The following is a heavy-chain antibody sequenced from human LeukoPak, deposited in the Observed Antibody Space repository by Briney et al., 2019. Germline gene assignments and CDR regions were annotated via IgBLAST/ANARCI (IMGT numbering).Heavy chain of an antibody. CDR2: ISSSSTYI. J-gene: IGHJ3*02. V-gene: IGHV3-21*01. Sequence: GGSLRLSCAASGFTFSSYTMNWVRQAPGKGLEWVSSISSSSTYIYYADSLKGRFTISRDNAKNSLYLQMNSLRVEDTAVYYCARDRSRGLLDAFDIWGQGTLVTISS. CDR1: GFTFSSYT. D-gene: IGHD5-18*01. CDR3: ARDRSRGLLDAFDI.